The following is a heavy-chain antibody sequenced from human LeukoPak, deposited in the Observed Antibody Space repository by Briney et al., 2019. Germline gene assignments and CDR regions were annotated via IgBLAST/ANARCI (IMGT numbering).Heavy chain of an antibody. Sequence: ASVKVSCKVSGYTLTELSMHWVRQAPGKGLEWMGGFDPEDGETIYAQKFQGRVTMTEDTSTDTAYMELSSLRSEDTAAYYCATIIVGATGDYYHDAFDIWGQGTMVTVSS. D-gene: IGHD1-26*01. V-gene: IGHV1-24*01. CDR3: ATIIVGATGDYYHDAFDI. CDR2: FDPEDGET. J-gene: IGHJ3*02. CDR1: GYTLTELS.